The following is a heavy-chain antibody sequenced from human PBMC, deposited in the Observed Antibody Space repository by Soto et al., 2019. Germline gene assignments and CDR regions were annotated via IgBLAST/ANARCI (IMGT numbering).Heavy chain of an antibody. CDR2: INPSGGST. CDR1: GYTFTSYY. V-gene: IGHV1-46*01. CDR3: AFESYCSSTSCLSTGYMDV. D-gene: IGHD2-2*01. J-gene: IGHJ6*03. Sequence: ASVKVSCKASGYTFTSYYMHWVRQAPGQGLEWMGIINPSGGSTSYAQKFQGRVTMTRDTSTSTVYMELSSLRSEDTAVYYCAFESYCSSTSCLSTGYMDVWGKGTTVTVS.